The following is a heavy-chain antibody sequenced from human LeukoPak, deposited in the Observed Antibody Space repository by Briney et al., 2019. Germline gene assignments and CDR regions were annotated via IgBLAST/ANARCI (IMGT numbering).Heavy chain of an antibody. V-gene: IGHV3-7*01. CDR3: ARVFIVGSRSVFDF. CDR1: GFTFSNYW. J-gene: IGHJ4*02. CDR2: IKQDGSEK. D-gene: IGHD2-21*01. Sequence: GGSLRLSCAASGFTFSNYWMSWVRLAPGKGLEWVANIKQDGSEKYYVDSVEGRFTISRDNAKNLLSLQMNSLRVEDTAVYHCARVFIVGSRSVFDFRGQGTLVTVSS.